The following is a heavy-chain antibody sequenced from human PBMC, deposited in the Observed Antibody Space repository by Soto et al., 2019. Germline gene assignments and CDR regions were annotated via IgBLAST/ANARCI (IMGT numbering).Heavy chain of an antibody. J-gene: IGHJ4*01. D-gene: IGHD2-15*01. V-gene: IGHV1-18*01. CDR1: GYTLTSYG. Sequence: QVQLVQSGAEVKNPGASVKVSCKASGYTLTSYGISWVRQAPGQGLDWMVWISAYNGNTNYAQKLQGRVTLTTVTFTSTASSVLRSLSSDDTVVYYCARAFTPTDYWGHGTLITVSS. CDR3: ARAFTPTDY. CDR2: ISAYNGNT.